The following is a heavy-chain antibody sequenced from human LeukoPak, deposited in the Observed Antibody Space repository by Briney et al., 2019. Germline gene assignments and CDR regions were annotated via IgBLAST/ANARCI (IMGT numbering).Heavy chain of an antibody. V-gene: IGHV3-7*03. CDR3: TRTVNSASDF. CDR2: INQNGGVK. CDR1: GFAFYDYA. Sequence: GGSLRLSCAASGFAFYDYAMRWVRQAPGKGLEWVATINQNGGVKYYVDSVKGRFTISRDNAKTSLFLQMNSLRIDDTAMYYCTRTVNSASDFWGQGTLVTVSS. J-gene: IGHJ4*02. D-gene: IGHD4-23*01.